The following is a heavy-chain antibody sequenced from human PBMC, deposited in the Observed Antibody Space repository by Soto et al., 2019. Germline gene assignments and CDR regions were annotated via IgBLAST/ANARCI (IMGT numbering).Heavy chain of an antibody. Sequence: GGSLRLSCAASGFTFSSYTMSWVRQAPGKGLEWVSTISGSGSSTYSADSVKGRFTISRDNSKNTLYLQMNSLRVEDTAIYYCAKAWGIDYWGQGTLVTVS. CDR3: AKAWGIDY. CDR1: GFTFSSYT. CDR2: ISGSGSST. V-gene: IGHV3-23*01. J-gene: IGHJ4*02. D-gene: IGHD7-27*01.